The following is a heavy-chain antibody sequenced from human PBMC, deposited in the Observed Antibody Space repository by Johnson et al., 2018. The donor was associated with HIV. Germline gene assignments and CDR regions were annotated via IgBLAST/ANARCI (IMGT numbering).Heavy chain of an antibody. Sequence: QEKLVESGGGVVQPGRSLRLSCAASVFTFSSYAMHWVRQAPGKGLEWVAVISYDGSNKYYADSVRGRFTISRDNSKNTLYLQMNSLRAEDTVVYYCARDGHGIWENAAFDVWGQGTMVTVYS. D-gene: IGHD1-26*01. CDR2: ISYDGSNK. CDR1: VFTFSSYA. J-gene: IGHJ3*01. CDR3: ARDGHGIWENAAFDV. V-gene: IGHV3-30*04.